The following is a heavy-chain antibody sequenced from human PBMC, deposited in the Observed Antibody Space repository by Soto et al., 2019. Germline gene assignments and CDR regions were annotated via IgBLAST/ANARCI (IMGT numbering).Heavy chain of an antibody. D-gene: IGHD3-22*01. CDR1: GFTFSSYW. CDR3: AREPFYYDASGYYFSPDY. Sequence: PGGSLRLSCAASGFTFSSYWMRWVRQAPGKGLEWVSAISGSGGSTYYADSVKGRFTISRDNSKNTLYLQMNSLRAEDTAVYYCAREPFYYDASGYYFSPDYWGQGTLVTVSS. J-gene: IGHJ4*02. V-gene: IGHV3-23*01. CDR2: ISGSGGST.